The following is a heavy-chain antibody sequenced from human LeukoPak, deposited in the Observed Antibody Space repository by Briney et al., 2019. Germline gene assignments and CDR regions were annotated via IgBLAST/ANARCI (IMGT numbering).Heavy chain of an antibody. CDR1: GFTFSSYG. V-gene: IGHV3-48*04. J-gene: IGHJ6*04. Sequence: GTLRLSCAASGFTFSSYGMSWVRQAPGKGLEWVSYISSSGSTIYYADSVKGRFTISRDNAKNSLYLQMNSLRAEDTAVYYCAELGITMIGGVWGKGTTVTISS. CDR3: AELGITMIGGV. CDR2: ISSSGSTI. D-gene: IGHD3-10*02.